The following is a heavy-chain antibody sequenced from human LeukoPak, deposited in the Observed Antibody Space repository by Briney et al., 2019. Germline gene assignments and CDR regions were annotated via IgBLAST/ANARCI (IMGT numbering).Heavy chain of an antibody. CDR2: SDPEDGET. V-gene: IGHV1-24*01. Sequence: GASVKVSCKVYGYTLTEFSMHWVRQAPGKGLEWMGGSDPEDGETFYTQKLQGRVTMTEDTSTHTAYMEVSGLKSEDTAVYYCAINSGSYLGYSGQGTLVTVSS. D-gene: IGHD1-26*01. CDR1: GYTLTEFS. CDR3: AINSGSYLGY. J-gene: IGHJ4*02.